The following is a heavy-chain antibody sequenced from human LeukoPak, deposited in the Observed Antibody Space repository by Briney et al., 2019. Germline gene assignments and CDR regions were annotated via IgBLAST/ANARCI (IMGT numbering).Heavy chain of an antibody. D-gene: IGHD3-10*01. CDR1: GFRSGDFW. CDR2: IKQDGSEK. V-gene: IGHV3-7*01. Sequence: GGSLRLSCEVSGFRSGDFWMSWVRQAPGKGLEWVANIKQDGSEKYYVDSVKGRVTISRDNVKNSLYLQMNSLRAEDTAVYYCAGVSYYVDDAFDIWGQGTMVTVSS. J-gene: IGHJ3*02. CDR3: AGVSYYVDDAFDI.